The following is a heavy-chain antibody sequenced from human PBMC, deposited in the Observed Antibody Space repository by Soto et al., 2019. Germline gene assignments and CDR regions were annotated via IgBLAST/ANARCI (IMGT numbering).Heavy chain of an antibody. J-gene: IGHJ6*03. V-gene: IGHV4-30-2*01. CDR3: ARGGISHWAYFYYMDV. CDR2: IYHSGST. CDR1: GGSISSGGYS. D-gene: IGHD2-21*01. Sequence: PSETLSLTCAVSGGSISSGGYSWSWIRQPPGKGLEWIGYIYHSGSTYYNPSLKSRVTISVDTSKNQFSLTLNSVTAADTATYYCARGGISHWAYFYYMDVCDRGTTVTVSS.